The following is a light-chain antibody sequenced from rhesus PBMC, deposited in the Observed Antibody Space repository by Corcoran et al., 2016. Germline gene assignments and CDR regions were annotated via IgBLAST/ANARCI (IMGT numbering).Light chain of an antibody. CDR2: KAS. J-gene: IGKJ3*01. CDR3: LQYDSRPFT. CDR1: QGISRW. V-gene: IGKV1-21*01. Sequence: DIQMTQSPSSLSAPAGDKVTITCRGSQGISRWLAWYQQKPGKAPKLLIYKASNLQSGVPSRFSVSGSGTDFTLTISSLQPEDFASYYCLQYDSRPFTFGPGTKLEIK.